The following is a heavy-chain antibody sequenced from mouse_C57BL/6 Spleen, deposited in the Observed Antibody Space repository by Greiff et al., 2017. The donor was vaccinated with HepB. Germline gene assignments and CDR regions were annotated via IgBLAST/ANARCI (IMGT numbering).Heavy chain of an antibody. Sequence: VQLQQSGAELVRPGSSVKLSCKASGYTFTSYWMHWVKQRPIQGLEWIGNIDPSDSETHYNQKFKDKATLTVDKSSSTAYMQLSSLTSEDSAVYYCARGEGRRGYGMDYWGQGTSVTVSS. J-gene: IGHJ4*01. CDR2: IDPSDSET. CDR3: ARGEGRRGYGMDY. CDR1: GYTFTSYW. V-gene: IGHV1-52*01.